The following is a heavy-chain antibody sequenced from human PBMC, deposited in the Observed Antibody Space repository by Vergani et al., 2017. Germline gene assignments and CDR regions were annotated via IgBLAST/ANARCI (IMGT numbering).Heavy chain of an antibody. V-gene: IGHV3-9*01. CDR3: AKDEYYDSSTFIDY. J-gene: IGHJ4*02. CDR1: GFTFDDYA. CDR2: ISWNSGSI. D-gene: IGHD3-22*01. Sequence: EVQLVESGGGLVQPGRSLRLSCAASGFTFDDYAMHWVRQAPGKGLEWVSGISWNSGSIGYADSVKGRFTISRDNAKNSLYLQMNRLRAEDTALYYCAKDEYYDSSTFIDYWGQGTLVTVSS.